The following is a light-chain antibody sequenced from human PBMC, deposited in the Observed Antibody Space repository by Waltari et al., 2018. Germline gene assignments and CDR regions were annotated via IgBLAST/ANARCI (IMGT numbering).Light chain of an antibody. CDR1: QSIGRY. V-gene: IGKV3-20*01. J-gene: IGKJ1*01. CDR3: QNHERLPAT. CDR2: GAS. Sequence: SCRASQSIGRYLVWYQQKSGQAPRLLIYGASTRATGIPDRFSGSGSGTDSSLTISRLEAEDFAVYYCQNHERLPATFGQGTKVEIK.